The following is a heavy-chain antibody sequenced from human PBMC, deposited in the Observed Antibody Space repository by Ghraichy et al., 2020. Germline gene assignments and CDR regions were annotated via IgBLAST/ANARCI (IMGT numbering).Heavy chain of an antibody. CDR3: ATALNYGDYAGRDAFDI. Sequence: SETLSLTCTVSGGSISSSSYYWGWIRQPPGKGLEWIGSIYYSGSTYYNPSLKSRVTISVDTSKNQFSLKLSSVTAADTAVYYCATALNYGDYAGRDAFDIWGQGTMVTVSS. D-gene: IGHD4-17*01. J-gene: IGHJ3*02. CDR1: GGSISSSSYY. V-gene: IGHV4-39*01. CDR2: IYYSGST.